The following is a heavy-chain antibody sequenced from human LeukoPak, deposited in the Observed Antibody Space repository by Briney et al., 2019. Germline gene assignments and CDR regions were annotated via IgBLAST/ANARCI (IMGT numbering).Heavy chain of an antibody. V-gene: IGHV1-2*02. CDR1: GYTFTAYY. CDR3: ARTLIQFDH. Sequence: ASVKVSCKASGYTFTAYYMHWVRQAPGQGLEWMGWINPKSGGTKYAQKFQGRVTMTRDTSISTTYMALTSLRSDDTAVYYCARTLIQFDHWGQGTLVTVSS. CDR2: INPKSGGT. J-gene: IGHJ4*02.